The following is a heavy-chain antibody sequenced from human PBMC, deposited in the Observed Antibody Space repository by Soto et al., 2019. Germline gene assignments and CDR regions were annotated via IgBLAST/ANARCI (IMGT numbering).Heavy chain of an antibody. J-gene: IGHJ6*02. CDR1: GFSFSTYS. CDR2: ISTRGEV. Sequence: AGGSLRLSCAASGFSFSTYSMNWVRQAPGKGLEWVSSISTRGEVYYADPVKGRFTISRDNSKNSVSLQMNSLRGDDTAVYYCAREETAWPLAYGLDVWGQGTTVTVSS. V-gene: IGHV3-21*01. CDR3: AREETAWPLAYGLDV. D-gene: IGHD2-21*02.